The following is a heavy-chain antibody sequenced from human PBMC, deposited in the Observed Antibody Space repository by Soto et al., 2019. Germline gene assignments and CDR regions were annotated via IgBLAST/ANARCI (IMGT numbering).Heavy chain of an antibody. V-gene: IGHV3-66*01. Sequence: GGSLRLSCAASGFTVSSNYMSWVRQAPGKGLEWVSVINSGGSTYYADSVKCRVTISSDNSKNTLYHQMNSLRAEDTAVYYCAGGTNYYDSSGYYDVLWAFDIWGQGTMVTVSS. CDR1: GFTVSSNY. CDR2: INSGGST. J-gene: IGHJ3*02. D-gene: IGHD3-22*01. CDR3: AGGTNYYDSSGYYDVLWAFDI.